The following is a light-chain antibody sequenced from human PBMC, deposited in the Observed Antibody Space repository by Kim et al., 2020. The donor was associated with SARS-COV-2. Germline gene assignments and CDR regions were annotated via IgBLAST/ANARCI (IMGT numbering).Light chain of an antibody. CDR3: NSRDSSANDLV. CDR2: GKN. CDR1: SLRNYY. J-gene: IGLJ2*01. Sequence: SELTQDPAVSVALGQTVRITCQGDSLRNYYASWYQQKPGQAPVVVIYGKNNRPSGIPDRFSGSTSGNTASLTITGAQAEDEADYYCNSRDSSANDLVFGG. V-gene: IGLV3-19*01.